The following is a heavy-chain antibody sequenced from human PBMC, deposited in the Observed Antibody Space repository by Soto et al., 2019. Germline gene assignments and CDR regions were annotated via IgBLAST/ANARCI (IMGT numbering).Heavy chain of an antibody. CDR3: ARSVSFITPRPDY. V-gene: IGHV1-2*02. D-gene: IGHD6-6*01. CDR2: INPNNGDT. Sequence: QVQLVQSGAEVKKPGASVKVSCKASGYTFTDYYLHWVRQAPGQGLECMGWINPNNGDTNYAQKFQGRVTRTRDTSISTAYREVSRLRSDDTAVYYCARSVSFITPRPDYWGQGTLVTVSS. J-gene: IGHJ4*02. CDR1: GYTFTDYY.